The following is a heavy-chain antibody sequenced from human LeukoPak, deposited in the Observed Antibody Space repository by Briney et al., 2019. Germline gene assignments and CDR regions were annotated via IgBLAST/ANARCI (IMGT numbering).Heavy chain of an antibody. CDR3: SKGLAPEDYMDV. D-gene: IGHD6-6*01. Sequence: GGSLRLSCAASGFTFSSYAMSWVRQAPGKGLEWVSAISGSGGSTYYTDSVKGRFTISRDNSKNTLYLQMNSLRAEDTAVYYCSKGLAPEDYMDVWGKGTTVTVSS. CDR2: ISGSGGST. J-gene: IGHJ6*03. CDR1: GFTFSSYA. V-gene: IGHV3-23*01.